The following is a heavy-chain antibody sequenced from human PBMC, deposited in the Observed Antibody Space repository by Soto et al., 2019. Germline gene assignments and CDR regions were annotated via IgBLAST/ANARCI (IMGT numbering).Heavy chain of an antibody. V-gene: IGHV1-69*12. D-gene: IGHD2-21*01. Sequence: QVQLVQSGAGVKKPGSSVKVSCKASGGTFSSYTISWVRQAPGQGLEWMGGIIPTFGTADYAQKFQGRVTITADESTSTGYMELSSLRSEDTALYYCARPSCGAACYYYGMDVWGQGTAVTVSS. CDR2: IIPTFGTA. J-gene: IGHJ6*02. CDR1: GGTFSSYT. CDR3: ARPSCGAACYYYGMDV.